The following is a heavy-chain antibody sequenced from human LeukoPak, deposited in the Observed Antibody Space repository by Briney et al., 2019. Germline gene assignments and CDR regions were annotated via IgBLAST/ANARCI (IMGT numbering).Heavy chain of an antibody. CDR3: ARDWVAGVPFDAFDI. D-gene: IGHD3-10*01. V-gene: IGHV3-7*03. CDR1: GFTLRSYW. Sequence: GGSLRLSCAASGFTLRSYWMRWVRQAPGKGVEGVANIKEEGSEKYYVHSVKGQFTISRDNAQNSVYLHMNSLTAEDTALYYCARDWVAGVPFDAFDIWGQGTMVSVSS. J-gene: IGHJ3*02. CDR2: IKEEGSEK.